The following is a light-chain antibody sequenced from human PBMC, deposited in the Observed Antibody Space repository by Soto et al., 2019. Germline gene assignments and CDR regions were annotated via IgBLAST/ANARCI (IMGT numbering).Light chain of an antibody. CDR1: NRDIGGYNY. J-gene: IGLJ2*01. Sequence: QSALTQPASVSGSPGQSITISCTGTNRDIGGYNYVSWYQQHPGKGPKVLLFEVSNRPSGVSHRFSGSKSGNTASPTISGLQPEDEADYYCSAYTSTTSLFIFGGGTKLTVL. CDR2: EVS. V-gene: IGLV2-14*01. CDR3: SAYTSTTSLFI.